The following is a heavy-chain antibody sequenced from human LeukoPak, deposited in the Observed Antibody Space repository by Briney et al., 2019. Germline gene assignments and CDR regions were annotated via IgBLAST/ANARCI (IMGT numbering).Heavy chain of an antibody. CDR2: INHSGST. CDR3: ATGGVITGTTLWSDP. D-gene: IGHD1-7*01. Sequence: SETLSLTCAVYGGSFSGYYWSWIRQPPGKGLEWIGEINHSGSTNYNPSLKSRVTISVDTSKNQFSLKLSSVTAADTAVYYCATGGVITGTTLWSDPWGKETLVTVSS. J-gene: IGHJ5*02. CDR1: GGSFSGYY. V-gene: IGHV4-34*01.